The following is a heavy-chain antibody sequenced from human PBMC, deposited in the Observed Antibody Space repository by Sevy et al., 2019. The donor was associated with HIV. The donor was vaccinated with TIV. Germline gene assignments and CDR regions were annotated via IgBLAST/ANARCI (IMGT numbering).Heavy chain of an antibody. V-gene: IGHV4-30-4*01. CDR3: ARDSSITMVRGVAFDI. CDR1: GGSISSGDYY. CDR2: IYYSGST. Sequence: SETLSLTCTVSGGSISSGDYYWSWIRQPPGKGLDGIGYIYYSGSTYYNPSLKSPVTISLDTSTNQFSLKLSSVTAADTAVYYCARDSSITMVRGVAFDIWGQGTMVTVSS. D-gene: IGHD3-10*01. J-gene: IGHJ3*02.